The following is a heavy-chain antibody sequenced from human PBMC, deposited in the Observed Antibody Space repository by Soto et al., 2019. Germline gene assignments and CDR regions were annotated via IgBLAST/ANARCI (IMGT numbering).Heavy chain of an antibody. D-gene: IGHD5-18*01. V-gene: IGHV3-30-3*01. J-gene: IGHJ5*02. Sequence: QVQLVESGGGVVQPGRSLRLSCAASGFTFSSYAMHWVRQAPGKGLEWVAVISYDGSNKYYADSVKGRFTISRDNSKNTLYLQMNSLRAEDTAVYYCARGSQLWVVRFANWFDPWGQGTLVTVSS. CDR1: GFTFSSYA. CDR2: ISYDGSNK. CDR3: ARGSQLWVVRFANWFDP.